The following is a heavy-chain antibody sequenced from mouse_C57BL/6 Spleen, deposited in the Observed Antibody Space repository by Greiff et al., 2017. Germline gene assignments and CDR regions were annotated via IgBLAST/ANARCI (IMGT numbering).Heavy chain of an antibody. Sequence: EVQLQQSGPELVKPGASVKIPCKASGYTFTDYNMDWVKQSHGKSLEWIGDINPNNGGTIYNQKFKGKATLTVDKSSSTAYMEHRRLTSEDTAVYYCARGNGYDYNYYAMGDWGQGTSVTVSS. CDR2: INPNNGGT. V-gene: IGHV1-18*01. CDR1: GYTFTDYN. J-gene: IGHJ4*01. D-gene: IGHD2-4*01. CDR3: ARGNGYDYNYYAMGD.